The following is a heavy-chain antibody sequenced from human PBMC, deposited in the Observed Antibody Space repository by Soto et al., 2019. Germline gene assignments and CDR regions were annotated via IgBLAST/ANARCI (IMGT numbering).Heavy chain of an antibody. CDR2: IYYSGST. J-gene: IGHJ5*02. CDR3: ARNSYSSSAHNWFDP. V-gene: IGHV4-61*01. CDR1: GGSVSSGSYY. Sequence: QVQLQESGPGLVKPSETLSLTCTVSGGSVSSGSYYWSWIRQPPGKGLEWIGYIYYSGSTNYNPSHKSRVTISVDTSNNQFSLKLSSVTAADTAVYYCARNSYSSSAHNWFDPWGQGTLVTVSS. D-gene: IGHD6-6*01.